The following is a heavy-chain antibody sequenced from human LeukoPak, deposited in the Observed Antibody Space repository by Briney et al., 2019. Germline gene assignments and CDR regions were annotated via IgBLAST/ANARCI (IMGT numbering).Heavy chain of an antibody. Sequence: SETLSLTCTVSGVSISSYYWSWIRQPAGKGLEWIGRIHTSGSTNYNPSLKSRVTMSVDTSKNQFSLKLSSVTAADTAVYYCASLYSGSYYALDYWGQGTLVTVSS. CDR2: IHTSGST. CDR3: ASLYSGSYYALDY. V-gene: IGHV4-4*07. J-gene: IGHJ4*02. D-gene: IGHD1-26*01. CDR1: GVSISSYY.